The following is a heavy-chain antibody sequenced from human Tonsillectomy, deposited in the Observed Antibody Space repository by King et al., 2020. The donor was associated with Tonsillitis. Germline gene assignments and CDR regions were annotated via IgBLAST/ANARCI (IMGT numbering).Heavy chain of an antibody. Sequence: VQLQQSGPGLVKPSQTLSLTCAISGDSVSSNSAAWNWIRQSPSRGLEWLGRTYYRSKWYNDYAVSVKSRITINPDTSKNQFSLQLNSVTPEDKAVYYCARDGGPGSSGSYYNPLDYWGQGTLVTVSS. CDR2: TYYRSKWYN. CDR3: ARDGGPGSSGSYYNPLDY. CDR1: GDSVSSNSAA. D-gene: IGHD3-10*01. J-gene: IGHJ4*02. V-gene: IGHV6-1*01.